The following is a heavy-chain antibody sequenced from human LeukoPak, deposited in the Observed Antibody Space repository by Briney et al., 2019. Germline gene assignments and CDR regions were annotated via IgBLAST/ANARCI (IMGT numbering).Heavy chain of an antibody. D-gene: IGHD2-2*02. V-gene: IGHV4-59*08. Sequence: PSETLSLTCTVSGGSISSYYWSWIRQPPGKGLEWMGYIYYGGSTNYNPSLKSRVTISVDTSKNQFSLKLSSVTAADTAVYYCASNKEYCSSTSCYKHYYGMDVWGQGTTVTVSS. J-gene: IGHJ6*02. CDR2: IYYGGST. CDR1: GGSISSYY. CDR3: ASNKEYCSSTSCYKHYYGMDV.